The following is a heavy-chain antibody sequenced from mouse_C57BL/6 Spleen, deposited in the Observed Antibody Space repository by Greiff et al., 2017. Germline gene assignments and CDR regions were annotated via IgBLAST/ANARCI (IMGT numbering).Heavy chain of an antibody. J-gene: IGHJ4*01. CDR2: INPNNGGT. Sequence: EVQLQQSGPELVKPGASVKMSCKASGYTFTDYNMHWVKQSHGKSLEWIGYINPNNGGTSYNQKFKGKATLTVNKSSSTAYMELSSLTSEDSAVYYCARRVYRDYSNFYAMDYWGQGTSVTVSS. CDR1: GYTFTDYN. D-gene: IGHD2-5*01. V-gene: IGHV1-22*01. CDR3: ARRVYRDYSNFYAMDY.